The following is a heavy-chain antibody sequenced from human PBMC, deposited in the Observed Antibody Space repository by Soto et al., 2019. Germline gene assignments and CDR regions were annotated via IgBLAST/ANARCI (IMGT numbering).Heavy chain of an antibody. D-gene: IGHD3-16*01. V-gene: IGHV3-15*01. Sequence: EVQLVESGGGLVKPGGSLRLSCAASGFTFSNAWMSWVRQAPGKGLEWVGRIKSKTDGGTTDYAAPVKDRFTSSRDDSKNTLYLKMNRLKAVDTAVYYCTATEDYYYIESFDYWGQGTLVTVSS. CDR1: GFTFSNAW. CDR2: IKSKTDGGTT. CDR3: TATEDYYYIESFDY. J-gene: IGHJ4*02.